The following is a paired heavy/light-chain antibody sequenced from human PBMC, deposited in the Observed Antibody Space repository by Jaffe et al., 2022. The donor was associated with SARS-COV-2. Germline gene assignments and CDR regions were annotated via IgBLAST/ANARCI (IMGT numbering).Light chain of an antibody. J-gene: IGLJ2*01. CDR2: EVS. CDR1: NSDVGAYDF. Sequence: QSALTQPPSASGSPGQSVTISCTGTNSDVGAYDFVSWYQQHPGKAPKLIIYEVSERPSGVPDRFSGSKSGNTASLTVSGLQAGDEGDYYCNSYGGDRNPVVFGGGTKLTVL. CDR3: NSYGGDRNPVV. V-gene: IGLV2-8*01.
Heavy chain of an antibody. V-gene: IGHV5-51*01. CDR1: AYSFISYW. Sequence: EVQLVQSGAEVKKPGESLKISCKASAYSFISYWIGWVRQMPGKPLEYMGMIYPGDSDTRYSPSFRGQVTISADKSITSAYLQWSSLKASDSAMYYCARRPAATGTTIGGATRGAFDIWGQGTMVSVSS. D-gene: IGHD1-1*01. CDR2: IYPGDSDT. J-gene: IGHJ3*02. CDR3: ARRPAATGTTIGGATRGAFDI.